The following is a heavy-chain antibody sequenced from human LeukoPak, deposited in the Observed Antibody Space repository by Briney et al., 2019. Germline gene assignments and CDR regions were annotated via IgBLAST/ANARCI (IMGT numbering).Heavy chain of an antibody. V-gene: IGHV3-23*01. CDR3: AKDHVGIAMIVMVLDS. J-gene: IGHJ4*02. D-gene: IGHD3-22*01. Sequence: GGSLRLSCAASGFDFNDFAMTWVRQAPGKGLEWGSSMSGSGDTTEYAASVKGRFPISRDNAKKTLYLEMNSLRVEDTAIYYCAKDHVGIAMIVMVLDSWGQGTLVTVSS. CDR2: MSGSGDTT. CDR1: GFDFNDFA.